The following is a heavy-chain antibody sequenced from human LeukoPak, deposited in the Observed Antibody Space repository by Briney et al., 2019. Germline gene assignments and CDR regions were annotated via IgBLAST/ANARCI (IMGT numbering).Heavy chain of an antibody. J-gene: IGHJ6*02. CDR1: GFTFSSYS. V-gene: IGHV3-21*01. D-gene: IGHD1-26*01. CDR3: AREGAIRGPGYYYGMDV. CDR2: ISSSSSYI. Sequence: GGSLRLSCAASGFTFSSYSLNWVRQAPGKGLEWVSSISSSSSYIYYADSVKGRFTISRDNAKNSLYLQMNSLRAEDTAVYYCAREGAIRGPGYYYGMDVWGQGTTVTVSS.